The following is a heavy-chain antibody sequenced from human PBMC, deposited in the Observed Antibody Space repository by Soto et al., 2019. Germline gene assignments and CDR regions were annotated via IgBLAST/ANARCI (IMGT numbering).Heavy chain of an antibody. CDR2: IGTAGDT. V-gene: IGHV3-13*01. Sequence: GGSLRLSCAASGFTFSSYDMHWVRQATGKGLEWVSAIGTAGDTYYPGSVKGRFTISRENAKNSLYLQMNSLRAEDTAVYYCARALPAAQSLNYYYYYGMDVWGQGTTVTVSS. CDR1: GFTFSSYD. J-gene: IGHJ6*02. CDR3: ARALPAAQSLNYYYYYGMDV.